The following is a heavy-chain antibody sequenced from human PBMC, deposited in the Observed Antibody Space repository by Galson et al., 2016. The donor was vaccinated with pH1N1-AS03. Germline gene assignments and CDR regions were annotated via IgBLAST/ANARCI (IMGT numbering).Heavy chain of an antibody. CDR3: KAALGDDDY. J-gene: IGHJ4*02. Sequence: SLRLSCAASGFTFSGSTMLWVRQASGKGLEWVGRIRSKTDNYATAYAASVNGKFTIFRDDSKGTLYLQMNRLKTEDTAVYYCKAALGDDDYWGQGTQVTVSA. V-gene: IGHV3-73*01. CDR1: GFTFSGST. CDR2: IRSKTDNYAT. D-gene: IGHD6-13*01.